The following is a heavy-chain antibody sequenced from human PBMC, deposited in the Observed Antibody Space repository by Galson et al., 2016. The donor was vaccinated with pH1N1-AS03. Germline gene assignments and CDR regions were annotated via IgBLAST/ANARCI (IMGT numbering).Heavy chain of an antibody. J-gene: IGHJ4*02. CDR1: GFTLSTYW. Sequence: SLRLSCAASGFTLSTYWMNWVRQVPGKGLEWIANVKRDGSEKHYVGSVRGRFTISRDNAKNSLYLQMNTLRVDDTAIYYCATSGSYRFDYWGQGALVTVSS. V-gene: IGHV3-7*01. D-gene: IGHD1-26*01. CDR2: VKRDGSEK. CDR3: ATSGSYRFDY.